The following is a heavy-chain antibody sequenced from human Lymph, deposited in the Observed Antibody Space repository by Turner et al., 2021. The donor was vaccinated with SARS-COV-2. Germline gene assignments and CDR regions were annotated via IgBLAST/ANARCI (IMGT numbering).Heavy chain of an antibody. Sequence: QVQLVQSGAEVKKPGSSVKVPCQASGGTFSSYAITWVRQAPGQGLEWMGSIIPILAIANYAQKFQGRVTITADKSTSTAYMELSSLRSEDTAVYYCARDSPYCSSTSCYDPWGQGTLVTVSS. V-gene: IGHV1-69*04. CDR2: IIPILAIA. D-gene: IGHD2-2*01. CDR3: ARDSPYCSSTSCYDP. J-gene: IGHJ5*02. CDR1: GGTFSSYA.